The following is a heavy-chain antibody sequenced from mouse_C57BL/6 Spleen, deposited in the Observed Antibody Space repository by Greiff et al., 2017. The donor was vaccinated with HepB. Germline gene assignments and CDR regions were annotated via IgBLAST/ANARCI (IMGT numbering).Heavy chain of an antibody. D-gene: IGHD2-5*01. V-gene: IGHV1-61*01. CDR2: IYPSDSET. Sequence: QVQLQQPGAELVRPGASVKLSCKASGYTFTSYWMDWVKQRPGQGLEWIGNIYPSDSETHYNQKFKDKATLTVDKSSSTAYMQLSSLTSEDSAVYYCARSYSTRDWYFDVWGTGTTVTVSS. J-gene: IGHJ1*03. CDR1: GYTFTSYW. CDR3: ARSYSTRDWYFDV.